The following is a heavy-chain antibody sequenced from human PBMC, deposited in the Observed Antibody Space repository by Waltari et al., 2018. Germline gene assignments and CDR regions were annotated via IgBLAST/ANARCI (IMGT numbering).Heavy chain of an antibody. J-gene: IGHJ3*02. Sequence: QLQLQESGPGLVKPSETLSLTCTVSGCSIRSSSYYLCWIRQPPGKGLEWIGSIYYSGSTYYNPSLKSRVTISVDTSKNQFSLKLSSVTAADTAVYYCARDFRGRIIAARLGAFDIWGQGTMVTVSS. CDR3: ARDFRGRIIAARLGAFDI. CDR2: IYYSGST. V-gene: IGHV4-39*07. D-gene: IGHD6-6*01. CDR1: GCSIRSSSYY.